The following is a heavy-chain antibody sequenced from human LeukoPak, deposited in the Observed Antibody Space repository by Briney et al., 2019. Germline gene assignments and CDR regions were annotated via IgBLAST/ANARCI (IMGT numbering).Heavy chain of an antibody. D-gene: IGHD6-13*01. J-gene: IGHJ3*02. Sequence: TSETLSLTCTVSGGSISSSSYYWGWIRQPPGKGLEWIGSIYYSGSTYYNPSLKSRVTISVDTSKNQFSLKLSSVTAADTAVYYCARGQGSSWYSDAFDIWGQGTMVTVSS. V-gene: IGHV4-39*07. CDR3: ARGQGSSWYSDAFDI. CDR1: GGSISSSSYY. CDR2: IYYSGST.